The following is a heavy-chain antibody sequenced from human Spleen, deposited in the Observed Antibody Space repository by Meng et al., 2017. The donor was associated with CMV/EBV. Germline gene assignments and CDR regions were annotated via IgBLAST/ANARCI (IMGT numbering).Heavy chain of an antibody. J-gene: IGHJ4*02. CDR3: VRGRVLQFLEWLFF. CDR1: GYSFNGYC. D-gene: IGHD3-3*01. V-gene: IGHV1-2*02. CDR2: INPKTGGT. Sequence: KASGYSFNGYCIHWVRQAPGQGLEWVGWINPKTGGTYSAQRFQGRVTMTRDTSISTAYMELSRLRSDDTAVYFCVRGRVLQFLEWLFFWGQGTLVTVSS.